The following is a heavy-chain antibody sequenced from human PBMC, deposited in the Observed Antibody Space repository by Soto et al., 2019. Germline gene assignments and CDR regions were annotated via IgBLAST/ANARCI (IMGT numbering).Heavy chain of an antibody. Sequence: SVKVSCNAAGGPFSSYAISWVRQAPGQGLEWMGGIIPIFGTANYAQKFQGRVTITADKSTSTAYMELSSLRSEDTAVYYCARGWAVDRVCSGGSCKTNYNYYYYGMDVCGQRTTVTVSS. CDR3: ARGWAVDRVCSGGSCKTNYNYYYYGMDV. CDR2: IIPIFGTA. D-gene: IGHD2-15*01. J-gene: IGHJ6*02. CDR1: GGPFSSYA. V-gene: IGHV1-69*06.